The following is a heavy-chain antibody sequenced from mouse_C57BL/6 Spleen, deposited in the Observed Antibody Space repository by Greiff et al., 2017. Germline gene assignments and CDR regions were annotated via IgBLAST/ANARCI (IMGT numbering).Heavy chain of an antibody. V-gene: IGHV1-26*01. CDR3: AKERYYYGSSSFDY. Sequence: EVQLQQSGPELVKPGASVKISCKASGYTFTDYYMNWVKQSHGKSLEWIGDIIPNNGGTSYNQKFKGKATLTVDKSSSTAYMELRSLTYEDSAVYYCAKERYYYGSSSFDYWGQGTTLTVSS. CDR1: GYTFTDYY. CDR2: IIPNNGGT. J-gene: IGHJ2*01. D-gene: IGHD1-1*01.